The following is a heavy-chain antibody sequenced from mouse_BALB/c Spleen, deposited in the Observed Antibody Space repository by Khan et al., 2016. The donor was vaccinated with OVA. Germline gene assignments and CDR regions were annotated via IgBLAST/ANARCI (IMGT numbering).Heavy chain of an antibody. J-gene: IGHJ2*01. D-gene: IGHD1-1*01. Sequence: EVELVESGGGLVQPGGSRKLSCAASGFTFSNFGMHWIRQAPEKGLEWVAYISGDSNTIYYADTVKGRFTIPRDNPRNTLFLQMTSLRSEDTAMYYCARSYFYGYYFDQWGQGTTLTVS. CDR1: GFTFSNFG. CDR2: ISGDSNTI. V-gene: IGHV5-17*02. CDR3: ARSYFYGYYFDQ.